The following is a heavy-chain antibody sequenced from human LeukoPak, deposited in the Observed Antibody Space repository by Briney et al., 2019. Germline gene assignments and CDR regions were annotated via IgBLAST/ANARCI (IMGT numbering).Heavy chain of an antibody. CDR3: ARCQIAAAGTGAFDV. Sequence: GRTLRLSRASSVYILSPYAVTGVPGAPAKGRVCVTDYRATDGSTQCADSVKGRFTISRDSTTNTLFLQMNSLRAEDTAVYYCARCQIAAAGTGAFDVWGQGTMVSVSS. D-gene: IGHD6-13*01. CDR1: VYILSPYA. J-gene: IGHJ3*01. V-gene: IGHV3-23*01. CDR2: YRATDGST.